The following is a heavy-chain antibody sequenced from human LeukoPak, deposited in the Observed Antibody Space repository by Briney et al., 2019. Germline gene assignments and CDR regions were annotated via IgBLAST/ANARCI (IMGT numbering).Heavy chain of an antibody. D-gene: IGHD3-22*01. CDR2: IYSGGST. CDR3: ARAAYDSSGYYLHDAFDI. CDR1: EFSVGSNY. J-gene: IGHJ3*02. V-gene: IGHV3-66*01. Sequence: GGSLRLSCAASEFSVGSNYMTWVRQAPGKGLEWVSLIYSGGSTYYADSVKGRFTISRDNSKNTLYLQMNSLRAEDTAVYYCARAAYDSSGYYLHDAFDIWGQGTMVTVSS.